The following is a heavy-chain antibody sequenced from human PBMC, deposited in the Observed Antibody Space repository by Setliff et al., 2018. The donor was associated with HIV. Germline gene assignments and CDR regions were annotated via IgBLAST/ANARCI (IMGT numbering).Heavy chain of an antibody. Sequence: SETLSLTCSVSGGSIDNNKYYWTWIRQPPGKGLEWTGSIYHTGRTYYNRSLESRLTISIDTSKNQFSLKLTSVTAADTAMYHCASRIYYYDESRVLREEGFVPWGQGTLVTVS. CDR3: ASRIYYYDESRVLREEGFVP. CDR2: IYHTGRT. J-gene: IGHJ5*02. CDR1: GGSIDNNKYY. D-gene: IGHD3-22*01. V-gene: IGHV4-39*01.